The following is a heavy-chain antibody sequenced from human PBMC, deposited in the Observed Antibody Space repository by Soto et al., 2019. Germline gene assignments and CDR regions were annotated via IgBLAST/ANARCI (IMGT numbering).Heavy chain of an antibody. V-gene: IGHV3-30*18. J-gene: IGHJ4*02. CDR3: AKETTRFAVPPALDY. CDR2: ISYDGRNT. Sequence: HPGGSLRLSCEASGYTFSDYAIHWVRLAAGKGLEWVAAISYDGRNTFYADSVKGRFTISRDNSKNTLSLQMNSLRLEDTAVYYCAKETTRFAVPPALDYWGQGNLVAVSS. CDR1: GYTFSDYA. D-gene: IGHD1-1*01.